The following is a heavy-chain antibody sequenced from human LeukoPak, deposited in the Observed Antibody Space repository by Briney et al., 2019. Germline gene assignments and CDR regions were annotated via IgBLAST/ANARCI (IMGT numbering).Heavy chain of an antibody. D-gene: IGHD6-19*01. J-gene: IGHJ3*02. CDR1: GFTFSSYG. CDR3: ARDRSAVSGNGFDI. CDR2: IWYDGSNK. Sequence: PGGSLRLSCAASGFTFSSYGMHWVRQAPGKGLEWVAVIWYDGSNKYYADSVKGRFTISRDNSKNTLYLQMNSLTAEDTAVYYCARDRSAVSGNGFDIWGQGTMVTVSS. V-gene: IGHV3-33*01.